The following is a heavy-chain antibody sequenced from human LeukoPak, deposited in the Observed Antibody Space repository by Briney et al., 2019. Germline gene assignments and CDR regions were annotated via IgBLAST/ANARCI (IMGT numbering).Heavy chain of an antibody. CDR2: ISSSSSTI. Sequence: GGSLRLSCAASGFTFSSYSMNWVRQAPGKGLEWVSYISSSSSTIYYADSVKGRFTISRDNSKNTLYLQMNSLRAEDTAVYYCAKDPRIAAAGTPFDYWGQGTLVTVSS. CDR3: AKDPRIAAAGTPFDY. CDR1: GFTFSSYS. V-gene: IGHV3-48*01. D-gene: IGHD6-13*01. J-gene: IGHJ4*02.